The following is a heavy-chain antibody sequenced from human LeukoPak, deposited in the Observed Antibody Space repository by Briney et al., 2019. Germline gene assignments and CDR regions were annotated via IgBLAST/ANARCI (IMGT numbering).Heavy chain of an antibody. CDR2: IWVNGINK. V-gene: IGHV3-33*08. CDR3: VRERGPFDGFDI. J-gene: IGHJ3*02. CDR1: GFTFSSYG. Sequence: PGGSLRLSCAASGFTFSSYGMHWVRQAPGKGLEWVTVIWVNGINKYYADSVRGRFTISRDNSKNTLYLEMNSLRAEDTAVYYCVRERGPFDGFDIWGQGTMVTVS.